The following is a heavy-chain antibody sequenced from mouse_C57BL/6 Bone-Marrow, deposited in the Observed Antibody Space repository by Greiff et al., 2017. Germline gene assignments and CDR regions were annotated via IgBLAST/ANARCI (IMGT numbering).Heavy chain of an antibody. CDR1: GFSLTSYG. J-gene: IGHJ3*01. CDR2: IWSGGST. Sequence: VKLVESGPGLVQPSQRLSITCTVSGFSLTSYGVHWVRQSPGKGLEWLGVIWSGGSTDYNAAFISRLSISKANSKSQVFLKMNSLQADDTAIYYCARKSIYYYGSRGAWFAYWGQGTLVTVSA. CDR3: ARKSIYYYGSRGAWFAY. D-gene: IGHD1-1*01. V-gene: IGHV2-2*01.